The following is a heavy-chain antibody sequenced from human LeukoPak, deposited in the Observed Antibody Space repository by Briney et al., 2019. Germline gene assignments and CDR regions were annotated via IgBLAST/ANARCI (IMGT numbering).Heavy chain of an antibody. CDR3: ARANDGSGSYGY. CDR2: IYYSGST. V-gene: IGHV4-30-4*08. CDR1: GGSISSGDYY. J-gene: IGHJ4*02. Sequence: SETLSLTCTVSGGSISSGDYYWSWIRQPPGKGLECIGYIYYSGSTYYNPSLKSRVTISVDTSKNQFSLKLSSVTAADTAVYYCARANDGSGSYGYWGQGTLVTVSS. D-gene: IGHD3-10*01.